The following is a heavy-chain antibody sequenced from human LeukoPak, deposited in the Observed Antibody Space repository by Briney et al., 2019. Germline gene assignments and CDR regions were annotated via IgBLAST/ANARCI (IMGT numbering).Heavy chain of an antibody. V-gene: IGHV4-39*01. CDR1: GGSISSSSYY. D-gene: IGHD2-21*02. J-gene: IGHJ4*02. CDR3: ARQTSMVTMYYFDQ. CDR2: TYYSGST. Sequence: SETLSLTCTVSGGSISSSSYYWGWIRQPPGKGLEWIASTYYSGSTYHNPSLKSRVTMSVDTSKNQFSLKLSSVTAADTAMYYCARQTSMVTMYYFDQWGQGTLVTVSS.